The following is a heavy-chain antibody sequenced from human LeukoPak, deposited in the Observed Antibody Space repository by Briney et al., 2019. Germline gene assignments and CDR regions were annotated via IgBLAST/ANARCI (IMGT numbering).Heavy chain of an antibody. Sequence: GGSLRLSCAASGFSFRTYGMHWVRQAPGKGLDWVAFIQYDGSNKYYSDSVKGRFTISRDNSKNTLYLQMNSLRAEDMAVYYCARVPNPYTAMGPFDYWGQGTLVTVSS. V-gene: IGHV3-30*02. CDR1: GFSFRTYG. J-gene: IGHJ4*02. CDR2: IQYDGSNK. CDR3: ARVPNPYTAMGPFDY. D-gene: IGHD5-18*01.